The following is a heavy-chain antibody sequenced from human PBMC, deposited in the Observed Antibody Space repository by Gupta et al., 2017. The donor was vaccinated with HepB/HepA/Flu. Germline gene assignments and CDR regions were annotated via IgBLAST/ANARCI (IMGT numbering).Heavy chain of an antibody. CDR2: IKQDGSEK. D-gene: IGHD3-3*01. V-gene: IGHV3-7*01. Sequence: GLEWVANIKQDGSEKYYVDSVKGRFTISRDNAKNSLYLQMNSLRAEDTAVYYCARGDIWSGFAFDIWGQGTMVTVSS. J-gene: IGHJ3*02. CDR3: ARGDIWSGFAFDI.